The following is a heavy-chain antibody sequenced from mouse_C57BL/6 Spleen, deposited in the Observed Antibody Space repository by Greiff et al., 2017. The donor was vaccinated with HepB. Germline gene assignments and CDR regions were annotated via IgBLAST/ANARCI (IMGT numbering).Heavy chain of an antibody. D-gene: IGHD4-1*01. CDR2: ISNLAYSI. CDR1: GFTFSDYG. J-gene: IGHJ2*01. V-gene: IGHV5-15*01. Sequence: EVKLMESGGGLVQPGGSLKLSCAASGFTFSDYGMAWVRQAPRKGPEWVAFISNLAYSIYYADTVTGRFTISRENAKNTLYLEMSSLRSEDTAMYYCARLGREEGYFDYWGQGTTLTVSS. CDR3: ARLGREEGYFDY.